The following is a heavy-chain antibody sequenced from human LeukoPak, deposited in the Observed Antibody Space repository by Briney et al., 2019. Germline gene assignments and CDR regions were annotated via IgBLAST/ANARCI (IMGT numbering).Heavy chain of an antibody. D-gene: IGHD3-16*01. CDR3: AKLGDYYYYYGMDV. J-gene: IGHJ6*02. V-gene: IGHV3-23*01. Sequence: GGSLRLSCAASGFTFSSYAMSWVRQAPGKGLEWVSAISGSGGSTYYADSVKGRFTISRDNSKNTLYLQMNSLRAEDTAVYYRAKLGDYYYYYGMDVWGQGTTVTVSS. CDR2: ISGSGGST. CDR1: GFTFSSYA.